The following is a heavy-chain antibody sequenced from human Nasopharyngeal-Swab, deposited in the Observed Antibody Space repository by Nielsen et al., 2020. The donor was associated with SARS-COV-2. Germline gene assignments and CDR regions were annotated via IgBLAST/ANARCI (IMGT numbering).Heavy chain of an antibody. Sequence: LRLSCAVSGASVSSVFYSWSWIRQPPGKGLEWFGYIYHSGNTYYNPSLKSRVTISVDRSKNQFSLRLSAVTAADTAVYYCARKYCNGDCYFDYWGQGTLVNVSS. CDR1: GASVSSVFYS. J-gene: IGHJ4*02. D-gene: IGHD2-21*02. CDR3: ARKYCNGDCYFDY. V-gene: IGHV4-30-2*01. CDR2: IYHSGNT.